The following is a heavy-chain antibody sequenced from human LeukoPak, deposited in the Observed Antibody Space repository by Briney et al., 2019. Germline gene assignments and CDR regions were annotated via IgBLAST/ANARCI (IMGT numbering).Heavy chain of an antibody. CDR1: GYTFTGYY. CDR2: ISPNSGGT. D-gene: IGHD3-22*01. V-gene: IGHV1-2*02. Sequence: ASVKVSCKASGYTFTGYYMHWVRQAPGQGLEWMGWISPNSGGTNYAQKFQGRVTMTRDTSISTAYMELSRLRSDDTAVYYCARAVYYYDSSGYSEGWFDPWGQGTLVTVSS. CDR3: ARAVYYYDSSGYSEGWFDP. J-gene: IGHJ5*02.